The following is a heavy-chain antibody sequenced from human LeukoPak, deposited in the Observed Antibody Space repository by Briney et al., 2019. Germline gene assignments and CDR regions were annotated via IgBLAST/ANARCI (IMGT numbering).Heavy chain of an antibody. CDR1: GFTFSSYG. D-gene: IGHD3-9*01. J-gene: IGHJ4*02. Sequence: PGGSLRLSCAASGFTFSSYGMHWVRQAPGKGLEWVAVMWYGGSNEYYADSVKGRFTISRDNSKNTLYLQMNSLRAEDTAVYYCASLSRLSARKPYYDILTGYYRDWGQGTLVTVSS. CDR3: ASLSRLSARKPYYDILTGYYRD. CDR2: MWYGGSNE. V-gene: IGHV3-33*08.